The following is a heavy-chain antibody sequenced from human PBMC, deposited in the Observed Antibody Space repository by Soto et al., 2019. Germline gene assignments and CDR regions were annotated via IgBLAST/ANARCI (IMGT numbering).Heavy chain of an antibody. D-gene: IGHD2-15*01. Sequence: QVQLVESGGGVVQPGRSLRLSCAASGFTFSSYAIHWVRQAPGKGLEWVAVISYDGSNKYYADSVKGRFTISRDNSKNTLFLQMNSLRAEDTALYYCARDYSAIDYYYYGMDVWGQGTTVTVSS. CDR2: ISYDGSNK. V-gene: IGHV3-30-3*01. CDR1: GFTFSSYA. CDR3: ARDYSAIDYYYYGMDV. J-gene: IGHJ6*02.